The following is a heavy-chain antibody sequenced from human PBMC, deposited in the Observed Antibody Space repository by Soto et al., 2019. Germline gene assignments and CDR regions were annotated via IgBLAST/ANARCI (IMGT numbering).Heavy chain of an antibody. CDR1: GFTFSSYA. Sequence: GGSLRLSCAASGFTFSSYAMSWVRQAPGKGLEWVSAISGSGGSTYYADSVKGRFTISRDNSKNTLYLQMISLRAEDTAVYYCAKDRPSASNSGWYYYYYGMDVWGQGTTVTVSS. J-gene: IGHJ6*02. V-gene: IGHV3-23*01. CDR2: ISGSGGST. CDR3: AKDRPSASNSGWYYYYYGMDV. D-gene: IGHD6-19*01.